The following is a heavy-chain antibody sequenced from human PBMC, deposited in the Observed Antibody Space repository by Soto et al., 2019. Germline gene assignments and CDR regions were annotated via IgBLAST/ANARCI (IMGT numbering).Heavy chain of an antibody. Sequence: HPGGSLRLSCAASGFTFSSYAMHWVRQAPGKGLEWVAVISYDGSNKYYADSVKGRFTISRDNSKNTLYLQMNSLRAEDTAVYYCASSPPFIAVAPFDPWGQGTLVTVSS. CDR3: ASSPPFIAVAPFDP. J-gene: IGHJ5*02. D-gene: IGHD6-19*01. V-gene: IGHV3-30-3*01. CDR1: GFTFSSYA. CDR2: ISYDGSNK.